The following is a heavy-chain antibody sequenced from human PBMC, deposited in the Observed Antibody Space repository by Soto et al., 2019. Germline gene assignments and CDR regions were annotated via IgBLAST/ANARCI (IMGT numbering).Heavy chain of an antibody. Sequence: PGGSLRLSCATSGFTFKSYTLHWVRQTPGRGLQWVAVISYDGSNKYYADSVRGRFTISRDNSNSTLYLQMNSLRADDSAAYYCVGASMWTGKGLEYWGQGALVTVSS. CDR1: GFTFKSYT. CDR3: VGASMWTGKGLEY. CDR2: ISYDGSNK. D-gene: IGHD3-10*02. J-gene: IGHJ4*02. V-gene: IGHV3-30-3*01.